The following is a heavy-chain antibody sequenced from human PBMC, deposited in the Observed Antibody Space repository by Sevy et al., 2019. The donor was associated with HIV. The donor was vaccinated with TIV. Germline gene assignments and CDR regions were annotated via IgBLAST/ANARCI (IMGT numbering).Heavy chain of an antibody. J-gene: IGHJ4*02. Sequence: SETLSLTCIVSGGSIVRNSYDWGWIRQSPGKGLEWIGSIFFSGRTNYATSLKSRVTISVDKSKNQLSLQMRSVTATDTALYYCARHGGLVDRGFDYWGQGTLVTVSS. CDR2: IFFSGRT. V-gene: IGHV4-39*01. CDR3: ARHGGLVDRGFDY. CDR1: GGSIVRNSYD. D-gene: IGHD3-10*01.